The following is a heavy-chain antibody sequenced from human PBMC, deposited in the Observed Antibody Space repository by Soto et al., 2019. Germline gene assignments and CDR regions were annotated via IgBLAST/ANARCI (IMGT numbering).Heavy chain of an antibody. D-gene: IGHD3-10*01. J-gene: IGHJ4*02. CDR1: GFSLTTSGEA. Sequence: QITLRESGPALVKPTQTLTLTCTFSGFSLTTSGEAVGWIRQPPGKALEWLALIYWNGIERYSPSLKSRLSITKDTSKNHVVLTMANMDPVDTATYYCAHGDPLDFHFWGQGTLVTV. CDR2: IYWNGIE. CDR3: AHGDPLDFHF. V-gene: IGHV2-5*01.